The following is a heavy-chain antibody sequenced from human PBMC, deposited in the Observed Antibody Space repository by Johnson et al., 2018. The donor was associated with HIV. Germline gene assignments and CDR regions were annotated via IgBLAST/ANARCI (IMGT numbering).Heavy chain of an antibody. V-gene: IGHV3-11*01. CDR2: ISSSGSTI. D-gene: IGHD6-13*01. J-gene: IGHJ3*01. CDR3: ARAFGSGGYTSSWYLGLGAFDL. Sequence: QVQLVESGGGLVKPGGSLRVSCAASGFMFSDYYMSWIRQAPGKGLEWVSYISSSGSTIYYADSVKGRFTISRDTAKNSLYLQMNSLRPEDKAFYYCARAFGSGGYTSSWYLGLGAFDLWGQGTMVTVSS. CDR1: GFMFSDYY.